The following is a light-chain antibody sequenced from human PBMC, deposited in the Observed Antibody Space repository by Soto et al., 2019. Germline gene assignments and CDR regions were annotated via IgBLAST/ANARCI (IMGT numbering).Light chain of an antibody. CDR2: DAS. V-gene: IGKV3D-15*01. J-gene: IGKJ5*01. CDR3: LRYHTQPPST. CDR1: LSVSRN. Sequence: VMARSAHDRCVKDRKRAAQGNSVSLSVSRNLAWYQQKPGQAPRLLIYDASTRATGTPARFSASGSGTQFTHTSSTALSNGRALYCSLRYHTQPPSTFGEGTRLEIK.